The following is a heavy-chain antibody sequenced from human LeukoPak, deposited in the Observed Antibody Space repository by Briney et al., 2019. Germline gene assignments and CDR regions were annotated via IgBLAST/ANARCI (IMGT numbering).Heavy chain of an antibody. J-gene: IGHJ4*02. CDR1: DDSISSYY. CDR2: MYLGGTT. D-gene: IGHD6-19*01. CDR3: AGLEGRYSTDWFYFFDY. Sequence: PSETLSLTCTVSDDSISSYYWGWIRQPPGKGLEWIGEMYLGGTTNFNPSLKSRVTILIDKSKNQLSLQLTSVTAADTAVYYCAGLEGRYSTDWFYFFDYWGQGALVTVSS. V-gene: IGHV4-59*12.